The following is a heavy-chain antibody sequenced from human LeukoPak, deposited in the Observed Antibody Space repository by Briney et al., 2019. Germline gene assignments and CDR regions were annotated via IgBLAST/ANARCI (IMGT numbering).Heavy chain of an antibody. CDR2: IKQDGSEK. Sequence: PGGPLRLSCAASGFTFSSYAMHWVRQAPGKGLEWVANIKQDGSEKYYVDSVKGRFTSSRDNAKNSLYLQMNRLRAEDTAVYYCARGYWNFGLWGRGTQVTVSS. V-gene: IGHV3-7*01. CDR3: ARGYWNFGL. CDR1: GFTFSSYA. J-gene: IGHJ2*01.